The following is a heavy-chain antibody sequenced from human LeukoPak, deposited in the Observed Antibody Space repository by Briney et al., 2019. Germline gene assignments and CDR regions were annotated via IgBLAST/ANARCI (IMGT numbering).Heavy chain of an antibody. Sequence: GGSLRLSCAGYGFTFRSYSMNWVRQAPGKGLEWVSSISSSSSYIYYADSMKGRFTISRDNAKNSLYLQMNSLRAEDTAVYYCARDGGLLWFGELLYARGTYYYGMDVWGQGTTVTVSS. V-gene: IGHV3-21*01. CDR1: GFTFRSYS. CDR2: ISSSSSYI. CDR3: ARDGGLLWFGELLYARGTYYYGMDV. J-gene: IGHJ6*02. D-gene: IGHD3-10*01.